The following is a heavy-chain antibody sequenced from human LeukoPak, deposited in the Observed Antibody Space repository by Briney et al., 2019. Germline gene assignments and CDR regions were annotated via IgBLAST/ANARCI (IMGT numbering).Heavy chain of an antibody. CDR1: GFTFSTYE. J-gene: IGHJ4*02. CDR2: VSSGGSTT. V-gene: IGHV3-48*03. Sequence: PGGSLRLSCAASGFTFSTYEMNWVRQAPGRGLECVSYVSSGGSTTYYTDSVKGRLTISRDNAKNSLYLQMNNLRGDDTAVYYCARRYCSSTSCTLDYWGQGTQVTVSS. D-gene: IGHD2-2*01. CDR3: ARRYCSSTSCTLDY.